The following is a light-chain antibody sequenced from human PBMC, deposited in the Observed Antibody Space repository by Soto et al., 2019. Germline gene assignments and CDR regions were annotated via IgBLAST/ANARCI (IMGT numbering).Light chain of an antibody. Sequence: QSALTQPPSASGSPGQSVTISCTGTSSDVGNYNYVSWYQKHPGKAPKLMIYEVSKRPSGVPNRFSASKSGNTASLTVSGLHAEDEADYYCSSYAGNNKHVFGSGTKLTVL. CDR3: SSYAGNNKHV. CDR1: SSDVGNYNY. J-gene: IGLJ1*01. CDR2: EVS. V-gene: IGLV2-8*01.